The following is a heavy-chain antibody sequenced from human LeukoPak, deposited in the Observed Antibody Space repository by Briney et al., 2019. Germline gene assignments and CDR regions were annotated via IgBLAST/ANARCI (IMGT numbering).Heavy chain of an antibody. Sequence: GGSLRLSCAASGFTVSTNYMGWVRQAPRKGLEWVSIIYSGGSTYYADSVKGRFTISRDDSKNTLYLQMNSLRAEDTAVYYCARLYWYSSSPYHDAFDIWGQGTMVTVSS. CDR1: GFTVSTNY. D-gene: IGHD6-6*01. V-gene: IGHV3-53*01. CDR3: ARLYWYSSSPYHDAFDI. CDR2: IYSGGST. J-gene: IGHJ3*02.